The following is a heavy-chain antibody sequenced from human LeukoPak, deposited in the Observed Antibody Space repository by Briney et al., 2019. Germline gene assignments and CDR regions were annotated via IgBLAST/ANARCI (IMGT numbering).Heavy chain of an antibody. V-gene: IGHV4-59*01. CDR3: ARGRTFDN. Sequence: SETLSLTCTVSGGSISSYYWSWIRQPPGKGLEWIGNIYDRGSTKYNPSLKSRVTISVDTSKNQSSLRPSSVTAADTAVYYCARGRTFDNWGQGTLVTVSS. J-gene: IGHJ4*02. CDR2: IYDRGST. CDR1: GGSISSYY.